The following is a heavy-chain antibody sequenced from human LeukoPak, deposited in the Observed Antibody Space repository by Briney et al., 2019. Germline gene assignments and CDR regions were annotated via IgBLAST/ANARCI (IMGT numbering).Heavy chain of an antibody. D-gene: IGHD4-23*01. CDR3: ARNYGGNLRRSLVWYFDL. Sequence: SETLSLTCTVSGGSISSYYWSWIRQPPGKGLEWIGYIYYSGSTNYNPSLKSRVTISVDTSKNQFSLKLSSVTAADTAVYYCARNYGGNLRRSLVWYFDLWGRGTLVTVSS. CDR1: GGSISSYY. CDR2: IYYSGST. V-gene: IGHV4-59*08. J-gene: IGHJ2*01.